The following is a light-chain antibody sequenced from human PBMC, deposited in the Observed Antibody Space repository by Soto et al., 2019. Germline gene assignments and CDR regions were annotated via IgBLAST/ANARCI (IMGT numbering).Light chain of an antibody. Sequence: QLVLTQSPSASASLGASVKLTCTLSSGHSSYAIAWHQPQPEKGPRYLMKLNSDGSHSKGDGIPDRFSGSSSGAERYLTIAGLQSEDEADYYCQTWGTGANWVFGGGTKVTVL. CDR3: QTWGTGANWV. CDR2: LNSDGSH. CDR1: SGHSSYA. V-gene: IGLV4-69*01. J-gene: IGLJ3*02.